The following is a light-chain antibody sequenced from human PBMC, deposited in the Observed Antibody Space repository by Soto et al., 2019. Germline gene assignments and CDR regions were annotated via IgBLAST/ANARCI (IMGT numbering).Light chain of an antibody. CDR3: QQYNNWPLT. CDR2: GAS. Sequence: EIVLTQSPVTLSVSPGERATLSCRASQSVAGDLAWFEQTPGQVPRLLIYGASTRATGVTARFRGSGSGTDFTLTISSLESGDFAVYYCQQYNNWPLTFGGGTNVEIK. J-gene: IGKJ4*01. CDR1: QSVAGD. V-gene: IGKV3-15*01.